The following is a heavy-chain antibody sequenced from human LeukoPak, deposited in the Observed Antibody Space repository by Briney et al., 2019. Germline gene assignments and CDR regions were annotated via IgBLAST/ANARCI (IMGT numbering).Heavy chain of an antibody. CDR2: MNPNSGNT. J-gene: IGHJ6*03. CDR3: ARDPYSGSYVDYYYYYYMDV. Sequence: ASVKVSRKASGYTFTSYDINWVRQATGQGLEWMGWMNPNSGNTGYAQKFQGRVTMTRNTSISTAYMELSSLRAEDTAVYYCARDPYSGSYVDYYYYYYMDVWGKGTTVTISS. V-gene: IGHV1-8*01. CDR1: GYTFTSYD. D-gene: IGHD6-13*01.